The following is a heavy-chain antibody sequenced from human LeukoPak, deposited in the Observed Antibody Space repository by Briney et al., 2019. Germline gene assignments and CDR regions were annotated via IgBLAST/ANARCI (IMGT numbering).Heavy chain of an antibody. D-gene: IGHD3-22*01. CDR1: GGTLSSYA. CDR3: ARGNTRAYYYDSSGYLNWFDP. V-gene: IGHV1-69*13. J-gene: IGHJ5*02. Sequence: SVKVSCKASGGTLSSYAISWVRQAPGQGLEWMGGIIPIFGTANYAQKFQGRVTITADESTSTAYMELSSLRSEDTAVYYCARGNTRAYYYDSSGYLNWFDPWGQGTLVTVSS. CDR2: IIPIFGTA.